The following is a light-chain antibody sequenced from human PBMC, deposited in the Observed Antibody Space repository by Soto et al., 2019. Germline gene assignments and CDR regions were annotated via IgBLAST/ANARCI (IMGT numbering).Light chain of an antibody. Sequence: DIQMTQSPSTLSASVGDRVTITCRASQSISSWLAWYQQKPGKAPKLLIYKASSLESGVPSRFSGSGSGTEFTLTISTLQPDDFASYYCQPYNSYPWTFGQGPKVEIK. CDR1: QSISSW. CDR2: KAS. V-gene: IGKV1-5*03. CDR3: QPYNSYPWT. J-gene: IGKJ1*01.